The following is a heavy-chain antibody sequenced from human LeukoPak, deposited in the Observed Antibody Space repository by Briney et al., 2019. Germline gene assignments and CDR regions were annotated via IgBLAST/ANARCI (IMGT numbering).Heavy chain of an antibody. CDR1: GFTFSYYW. CDR3: ARENTALTSFDY. V-gene: IGHV3-7*01. J-gene: IGHJ4*02. Sequence: SGKSLKLSCAPSGFTFSYYWMTWVRQAPGKGLEWVANIKQDGREIHYVDSVKGRFTISRDNAKNSLYLQMNSLRLEDTAIYYCARENTALTSFDYWGQGILVTVSS. D-gene: IGHD1-14*01. CDR2: IKQDGREI.